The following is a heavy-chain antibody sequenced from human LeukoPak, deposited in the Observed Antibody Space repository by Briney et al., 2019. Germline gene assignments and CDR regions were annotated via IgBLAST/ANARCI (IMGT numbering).Heavy chain of an antibody. D-gene: IGHD2-15*01. J-gene: IGHJ4*02. CDR2: ISAYNGNT. CDR3: ATVNLGHCSGGSCNYVYFDY. V-gene: IGHV1-18*01. CDR1: GYTFTYYG. Sequence: VASVKVSCKASGYTFTYYGISWVRQAPGQGLEWMGWISAYNGNTNYAQKLQGRVTMTTDTSTSTAYMELSSLRSEDTAVYYCATVNLGHCSGGSCNYVYFDYWGQGTLVTVSS.